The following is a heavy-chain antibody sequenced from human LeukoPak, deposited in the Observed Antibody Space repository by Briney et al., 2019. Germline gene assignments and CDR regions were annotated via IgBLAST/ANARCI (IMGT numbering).Heavy chain of an antibody. D-gene: IGHD4-17*01. CDR3: AKAKYDYGDPVGWFDP. CDR1: GFTFSSHA. CDR2: ILGSGSST. J-gene: IGHJ5*02. V-gene: IGHV3-23*01. Sequence: GGSLRLSCAASGFTFSSHAMSWARQAPGKGLEWVSAILGSGSSTYYADSVKGRFTISRDNSKNTLYLQMNSLRAEDTAVYYCAKAKYDYGDPVGWFDPWGQGTLVTVSS.